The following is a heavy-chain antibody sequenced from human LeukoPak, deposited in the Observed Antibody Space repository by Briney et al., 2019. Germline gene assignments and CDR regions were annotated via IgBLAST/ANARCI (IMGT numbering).Heavy chain of an antibody. CDR3: AKDGRYFDWLLYNYFDY. CDR1: GFTFSGSA. Sequence: PGGSLRLSCAASGFTFSGSAMHWVRQASGKGLEWVGRIRSKANSYATAYAASVKGRFTISRDNSKNTLYLQMNSLRAEDTAVYYCAKDGRYFDWLLYNYFDYWGQGTLVTVSS. D-gene: IGHD3-9*01. CDR2: IRSKANSYAT. V-gene: IGHV3-73*01. J-gene: IGHJ4*02.